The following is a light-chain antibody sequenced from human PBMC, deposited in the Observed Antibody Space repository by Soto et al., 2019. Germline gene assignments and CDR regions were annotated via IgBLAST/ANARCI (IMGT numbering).Light chain of an antibody. CDR3: QSYDISLSAYV. Sequence: QSVLTQPPSVSGAPGQRVTISCTGSSSSIGAGYDVHWYQQLPGTAPKLLIYDNSNRPSGVPDRFSASRSGASASLAITELQAEDEADYYCQSYDISLSAYVFGTGTKLTVL. J-gene: IGLJ1*01. V-gene: IGLV1-40*01. CDR1: SSSIGAGYD. CDR2: DNS.